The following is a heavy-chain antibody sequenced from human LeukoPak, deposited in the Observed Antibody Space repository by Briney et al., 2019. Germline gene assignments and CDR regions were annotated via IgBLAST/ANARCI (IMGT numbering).Heavy chain of an antibody. J-gene: IGHJ4*02. CDR1: GFKFSDFW. CDR3: VGDSRPGGAMGLYHNFDF. V-gene: IGHV3-7*01. D-gene: IGHD3-16*01. CDR2: IKEDGSEE. Sequence: GGSLRLSCAASGFKFSDFWMTWVRQNPGKGLEGVANIKEDGSEEYHVDAEKGRFTISRENTKSSRFLQMNSLRGDDTAVYYCVGDSRPGGAMGLYHNFDFWGQGTLVTVSS.